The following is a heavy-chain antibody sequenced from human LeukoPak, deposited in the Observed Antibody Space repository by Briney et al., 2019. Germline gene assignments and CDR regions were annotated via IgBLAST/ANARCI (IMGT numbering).Heavy chain of an antibody. Sequence: GGSLRLSCAASGCTCSSDSMNWVRQAPGKVMERVSAISSSSSYIYYADSVKGRFTISRDNAKNSLYLQMNSLRAEDTAVYYCARDTSGTGDYWGQGTLVTVSS. CDR2: ISSSSSYI. D-gene: IGHD2-8*02. J-gene: IGHJ4*02. V-gene: IGHV3-21*01. CDR1: GCTCSSDS. CDR3: ARDTSGTGDY.